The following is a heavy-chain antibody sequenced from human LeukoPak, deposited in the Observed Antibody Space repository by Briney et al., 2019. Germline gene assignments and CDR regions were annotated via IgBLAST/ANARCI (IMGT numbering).Heavy chain of an antibody. J-gene: IGHJ4*02. Sequence: GGSLRLSCAASGFTFNNAWMSWVRQAPGKGLEWVSSISSSSSYIYYADSVKGRFTISRDNAKNSLYLQMNSLRAEDTAVYYCARDADSSLPLFDYWGQGTLVTVSS. V-gene: IGHV3-21*01. CDR3: ARDADSSLPLFDY. CDR2: ISSSSSYI. CDR1: GFTFNNAW. D-gene: IGHD6-13*01.